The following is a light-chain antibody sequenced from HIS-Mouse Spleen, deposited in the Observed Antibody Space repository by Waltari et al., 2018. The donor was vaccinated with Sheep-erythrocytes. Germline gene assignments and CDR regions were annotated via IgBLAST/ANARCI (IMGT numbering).Light chain of an antibody. CDR1: PGISSY. Sequence: ALRMTQSPSSLSASTGDRVTITCRASPGISSYLAWYQQKPGKAPKLLIYAASTLQSGVPSRFSGSGSGTDFTLTISCLQSEDFATYYCQQYYSYPYTFGQGTKLEIK. CDR2: AAS. J-gene: IGKJ2*01. CDR3: QQYYSYPYT. V-gene: IGKV1-8*01.